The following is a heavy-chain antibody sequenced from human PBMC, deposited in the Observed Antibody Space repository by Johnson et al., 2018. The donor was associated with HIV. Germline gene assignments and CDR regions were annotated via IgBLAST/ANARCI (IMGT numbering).Heavy chain of an antibody. Sequence: QVQLVESGGGVVQPGRSLRLSCAASGFTFSSYAMHWVRQAPGKGLEWVAVISYDGSNKYYADSVKGRFSISRADSENTVYLEMNSLRAEDTAVYYCAKDRLFGFRNDAFDIWGQGTMVTVSS. J-gene: IGHJ3*02. CDR2: ISYDGSNK. CDR3: AKDRLFGFRNDAFDI. D-gene: IGHD3-16*01. V-gene: IGHV3-30*04. CDR1: GFTFSSYA.